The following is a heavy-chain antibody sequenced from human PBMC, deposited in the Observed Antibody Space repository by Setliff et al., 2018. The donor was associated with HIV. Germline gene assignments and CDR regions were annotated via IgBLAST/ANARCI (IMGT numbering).Heavy chain of an antibody. CDR3: ARRIDNSGTFPDKNWFDT. D-gene: IGHD3-10*01. CDR2: IFSSGGT. CDR1: GGSISSYC. Sequence: LSLTCTVSGGSISSYCWNWIRQSPGRGLEWIGFIFSSGGTKYNPSLQSRVTMSIDTSKNQFSLKLTSVTAADTAVYYCARRIDNSGTFPDKNWFDTWGQGSLVTVSS. V-gene: IGHV4-4*09. J-gene: IGHJ5*02.